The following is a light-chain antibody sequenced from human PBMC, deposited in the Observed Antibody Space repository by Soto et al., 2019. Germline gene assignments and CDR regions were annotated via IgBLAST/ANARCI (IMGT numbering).Light chain of an antibody. Sequence: QSALTQPASVSGSPGQTITISCTGTSSDVGGYNYLSWYQQHPGKAPKVMIYEVTNRPSGVSNRVSGSKSGNTASLTISGLQAEDEADYFCSSYTTSGTTVFGGGTKLTVL. CDR3: SSYTTSGTTV. J-gene: IGLJ3*02. V-gene: IGLV2-14*01. CDR1: SSDVGGYNY. CDR2: EVT.